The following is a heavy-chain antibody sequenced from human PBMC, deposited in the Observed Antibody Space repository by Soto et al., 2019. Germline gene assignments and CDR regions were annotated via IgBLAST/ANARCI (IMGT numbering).Heavy chain of an antibody. CDR2: ISGSGGST. V-gene: IGHV3-23*01. CDR3: AKAEFSRVGWSDTYFDY. J-gene: IGHJ4*02. Sequence: GGSLRLSCAASGFTFSSYAMSWVRQAPGKGLEWVSAISGSGGSTYYADSVKGRFTISRDNSKNTLYLQMNSLRAEDTAVYYCAKAEFSRVGWSDTYFDYWGQGTLVTVSS. CDR1: GFTFSSYA. D-gene: IGHD6-19*01.